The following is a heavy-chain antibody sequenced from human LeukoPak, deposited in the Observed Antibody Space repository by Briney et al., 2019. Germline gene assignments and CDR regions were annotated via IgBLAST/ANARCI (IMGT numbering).Heavy chain of an antibody. J-gene: IGHJ1*01. CDR3: ARGSSSGWYKGYFQH. Sequence: SETLSLTCAVYGGSFSGYYWSLIRQPPGKGLEWIGEINHSGSTNYNPSLKSRVTISVDTSKNQFSLKLSSVTAADTAVYYCARGSSSGWYKGYFQHWGQGTLVTVSS. CDR2: INHSGST. V-gene: IGHV4-34*01. CDR1: GGSFSGYY. D-gene: IGHD6-19*01.